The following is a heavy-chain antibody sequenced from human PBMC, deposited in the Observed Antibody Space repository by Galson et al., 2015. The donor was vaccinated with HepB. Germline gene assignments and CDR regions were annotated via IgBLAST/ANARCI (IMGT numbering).Heavy chain of an antibody. CDR2: ISYDGSNK. Sequence: SLRLSCAASGFTFSSYAMHWVRQAPGKGLEWVAVISYDGSNKYYADSVKGRFTISRDNSKNTLYLQMNSLRAEDTAVYYCARERAPMVRGASPWFDPWGQGTLVTVSS. D-gene: IGHD3-10*01. J-gene: IGHJ5*02. V-gene: IGHV3-30*04. CDR1: GFTFSSYA. CDR3: ARERAPMVRGASPWFDP.